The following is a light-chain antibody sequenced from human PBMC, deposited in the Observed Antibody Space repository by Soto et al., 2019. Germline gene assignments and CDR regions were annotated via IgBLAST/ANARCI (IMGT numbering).Light chain of an antibody. V-gene: IGKV3-20*01. CDR3: QQYGSSPPT. CDR1: QIVSSSY. J-gene: IGKJ5*01. Sequence: EIVFTQSPGTLSLSPGERATLSCRASQIVSSSYLAWYQQKPGQAPRLLIYGASSRATGIPDRFSGSGSGTDFTLTISRLEPEDFAVYYCQQYGSSPPTFGQGTRLEI. CDR2: GAS.